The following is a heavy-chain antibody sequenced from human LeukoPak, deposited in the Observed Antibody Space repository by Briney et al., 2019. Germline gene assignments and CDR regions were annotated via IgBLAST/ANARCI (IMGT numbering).Heavy chain of an antibody. CDR1: GGSISSSSYY. CDR3: ARLDTSGWLDY. CDR2: IYYSGST. Sequence: SETLSLTCTVSGGSISSSSYYWGWIRQPPGKGLEWIGSIYYSGSTYHNPSLKSRVTISVDTSKNQFSLKLSSVTAADTAVYYCARLDTSGWLDYWGQGTLVTVSS. J-gene: IGHJ4*02. D-gene: IGHD6-19*01. V-gene: IGHV4-39*01.